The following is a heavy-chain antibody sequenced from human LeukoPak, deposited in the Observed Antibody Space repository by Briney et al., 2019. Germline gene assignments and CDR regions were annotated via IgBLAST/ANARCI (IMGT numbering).Heavy chain of an antibody. J-gene: IGHJ4*02. CDR1: GYTFTDDY. CDR3: TRSRESRELDY. CDR2: IKPKDGAT. D-gene: IGHD1-1*01. V-gene: IGHV1-2*02. Sequence: ASVKVSCKASGYTFTDDYVHWVRQAPGQGLEWMGWIKPKDGATRYAQRFQDRVTLTRDTSVSTAYMELKSLTSDDTAVYFCTRSRESRELDYWGQGTLVTVSS.